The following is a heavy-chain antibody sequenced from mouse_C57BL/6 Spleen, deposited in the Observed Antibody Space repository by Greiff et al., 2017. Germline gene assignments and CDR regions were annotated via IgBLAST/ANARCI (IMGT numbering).Heavy chain of an antibody. D-gene: IGHD1-1*01. V-gene: IGHV1-52*01. CDR3: AGEDYGSPRLAY. CDR2: IDPSDSET. J-gene: IGHJ3*01. Sequence: QVQLKQPGAELVRPGSSVKLSCKASGYTFTSYWMHWVKQRPIQGLEWIGNIDPSDSETHYNQKFKDKATLAVDKSSSTAYMQISSLTSEDSAVYYCAGEDYGSPRLAYWGQGTLVTVAA. CDR1: GYTFTSYW.